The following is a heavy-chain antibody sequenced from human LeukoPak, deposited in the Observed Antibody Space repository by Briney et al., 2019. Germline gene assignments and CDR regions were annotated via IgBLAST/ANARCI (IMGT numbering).Heavy chain of an antibody. CDR2: IIPIFGTA. CDR3: ASSGSHGSWFDP. D-gene: IGHD1-26*01. J-gene: IGHJ5*02. Sequence: PGGSLRLSCAASGFTFSSYGMHWVRQAPGKGLEWMGGIIPIFGTANYAQKFQGRVTITTDESTSTAYMELSSLRSEDTAVYYCASSGSHGSWFDPWGQGTLVTVSS. V-gene: IGHV1-69*05. CDR1: GFTFSSYG.